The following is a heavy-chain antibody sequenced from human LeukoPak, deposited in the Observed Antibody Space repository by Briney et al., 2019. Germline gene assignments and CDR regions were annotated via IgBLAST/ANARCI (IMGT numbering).Heavy chain of an antibody. CDR1: GGTFSGYY. V-gene: IGHV4-34*01. J-gene: IGHJ4*02. CDR2: IKHSGNT. Sequence: PSETLSLTCAAYGGTFSGYYWSWIRQPPGKGLEWVGEIKHSGNTNYNPSLENRVTISVDTYKNQFSLKLSSVAAADTAVYYCARKSVDTAMVTALSHWGQGTLVTVSS. CDR3: ARKSVDTAMVTALSH. D-gene: IGHD5-18*01.